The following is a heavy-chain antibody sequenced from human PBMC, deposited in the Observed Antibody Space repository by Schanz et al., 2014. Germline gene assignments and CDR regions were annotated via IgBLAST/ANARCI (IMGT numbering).Heavy chain of an antibody. CDR1: AFIFRSYS. Sequence: EVQLVESGGGLVQPGGSLRLSCAASAFIFRSYSMHWVRQAPGKGLEWVSYISRSSSTIYYADSVKGRFTISRDNSMNTLHLQMDGLRVEDTAVYYCARDAVALVPEYFMDVWGKGTPVTVSS. V-gene: IGHV3-48*01. D-gene: IGHD2-15*01. CDR3: ARDAVALVPEYFMDV. J-gene: IGHJ6*03. CDR2: ISRSSSTI.